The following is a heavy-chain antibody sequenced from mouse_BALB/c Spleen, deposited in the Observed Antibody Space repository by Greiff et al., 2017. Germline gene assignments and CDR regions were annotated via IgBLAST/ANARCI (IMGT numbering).Heavy chain of an antibody. CDR3: ARWGGYDVFDY. D-gene: IGHD2-14*01. CDR2: ISYSGST. CDR1: GYSITSDYA. J-gene: IGHJ2*01. Sequence: EVQLVESGPGLVKPSQSLSLTCTVTGYSITSDYAWNWIRQFPGNKLEWMGYISYSGSTSYNPSLKSRISITRDTSKNQFFLQLNSVTTEDTATYYCARWGGYDVFDYWGQGTTLTVSS. V-gene: IGHV3-2*02.